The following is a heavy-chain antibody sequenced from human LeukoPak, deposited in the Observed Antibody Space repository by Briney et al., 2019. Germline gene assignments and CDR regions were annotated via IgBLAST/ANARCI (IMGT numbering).Heavy chain of an antibody. CDR3: ARAPSSTSYSWFDP. CDR1: GGSISSGGYY. D-gene: IGHD2-2*01. CDR2: IYHSGST. Sequence: SETLSLTCTVSGGSISSGGYYWSWMRQPPGKGLEWRGYIYHSGSTYYNPSLKSRVTISVDRSKNQFSLKLSSVTAADTAVCYCARAPSSTSYSWFDPWGQGTLVTVSS. J-gene: IGHJ5*02. V-gene: IGHV4-30-2*01.